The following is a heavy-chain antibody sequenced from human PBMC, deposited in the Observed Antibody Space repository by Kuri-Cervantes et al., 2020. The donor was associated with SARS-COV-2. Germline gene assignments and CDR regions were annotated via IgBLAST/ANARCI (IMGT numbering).Heavy chain of an antibody. CDR3: AKDLAASVTRGYFDY. V-gene: IGHV3-30-3*02. Sequence: GGSLRLSCAASGYIFSGFSMHWVRQAPGKGLEWVAVISHDGKTIFYKDSVKGRFTISRDNSKNTLFLQMNSLRTDDTAVYYCAKDLAASVTRGYFDYWGQGTLVTVSS. CDR1: GYIFSGFS. CDR2: ISHDGKTI. J-gene: IGHJ4*02. D-gene: IGHD6-13*01.